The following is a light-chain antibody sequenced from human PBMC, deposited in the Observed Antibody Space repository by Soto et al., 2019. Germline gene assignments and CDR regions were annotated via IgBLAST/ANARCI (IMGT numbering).Light chain of an antibody. J-gene: IGLJ1*01. CDR3: SSYTSSSPCV. Sequence: QSVLTQPASVSGSPGQSITISCTGTSSDVGGYKYLSWYQQHPGKAPKLMIYEVSNRPSGVSNRFSGSKSGNMASLTISALQAEDEADYYCSSYTSSSPCVFGTGTKVTVL. V-gene: IGLV2-14*01. CDR1: SSDVGGYKY. CDR2: EVS.